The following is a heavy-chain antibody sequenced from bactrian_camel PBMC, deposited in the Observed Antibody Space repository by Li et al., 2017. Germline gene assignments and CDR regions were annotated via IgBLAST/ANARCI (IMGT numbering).Heavy chain of an antibody. Sequence: QVQLVESGGGSVQPGGSLRLSCAASGHTYSVYCMGWFRRAPGKERERVATVDSDGTTDYADSVKGRFTGSRDNAKNTLYLQMNSLKPEDTAMYYCAQTLYFRCPPGPIRAADFGNWGQGTQVTVS. CDR3: AQTLYFRCPPGPIRAADFGN. J-gene: IGHJ6*01. D-gene: IGHD5*01. CDR1: GHTYSVYC. CDR2: VDSDGTT. V-gene: IGHV3S53*01.